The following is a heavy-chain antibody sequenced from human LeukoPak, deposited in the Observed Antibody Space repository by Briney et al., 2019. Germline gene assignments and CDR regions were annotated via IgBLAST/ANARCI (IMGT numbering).Heavy chain of an antibody. D-gene: IGHD3-16*01. J-gene: IGHJ6*02. CDR3: ARDRFGESSPYYYYGMDV. CDR2: ISAYNGNT. Sequence: GASVKVSCKASGYTFTSYGISWVRQAPGQGLEWMGWISAYNGNTNYAQRLQGRVTMTTDTSTSTAYMELRSLRSDDTAVYYCARDRFGESSPYYYYGMDVWGQGTTVTVSS. CDR1: GYTFTSYG. V-gene: IGHV1-18*01.